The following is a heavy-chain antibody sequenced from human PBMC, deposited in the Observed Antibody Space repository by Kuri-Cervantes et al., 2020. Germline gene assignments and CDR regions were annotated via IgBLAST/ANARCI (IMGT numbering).Heavy chain of an antibody. D-gene: IGHD6-19*01. J-gene: IGHJ4*02. Sequence: GSLRLSCTVSGGSISSYYWSWSRQPPGKGLEWIWYIYYSGSTNCNPSLKSRVTISVDPSKNQFSLKLSSVTAADTAVYYCARAVGWSTEYYFDYWGQGTLVTVSS. V-gene: IGHV4-59*01. CDR2: IYYSGST. CDR3: ARAVGWSTEYYFDY. CDR1: GGSISSYY.